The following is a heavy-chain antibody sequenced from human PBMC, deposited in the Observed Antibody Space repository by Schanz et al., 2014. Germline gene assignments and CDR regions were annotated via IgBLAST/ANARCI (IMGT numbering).Heavy chain of an antibody. V-gene: IGHV3-23*01. CDR2: ISHSGGSK. D-gene: IGHD2-15*01. CDR3: AKGMGYCSGGTCYDYYYYGLDV. CDR1: GFTFNSYA. J-gene: IGHJ6*02. Sequence: DVQLLESGGGLVQPGGSLRLSCAASGFTFNSYAMTWVRQAPGKGLEWVSSISHSGGSKYYADSVKGRFTISRDNSENTLYRQMNSLSADDTAVFYCAKGMGYCSGGTCYDYYYYGLDVWGQGTTVNVSS.